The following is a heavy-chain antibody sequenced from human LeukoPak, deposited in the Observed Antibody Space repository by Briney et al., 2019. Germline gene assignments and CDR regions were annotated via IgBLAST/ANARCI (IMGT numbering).Heavy chain of an antibody. V-gene: IGHV4-34*01. CDR2: INHSGST. CDR1: GGSFSGYY. Sequence: KPSETLSLTCAVYGGSFSGYYWSWIRQPPGKGLEWIGEINHSGSTNYNPSLKSRVTISVDTSKNQFSLKLSSVTAADTAVYYCARVGITMVRGVIITRYRTYYGMDVWGQGTTVTVSS. D-gene: IGHD3-10*01. CDR3: ARVGITMVRGVIITRYRTYYGMDV. J-gene: IGHJ6*02.